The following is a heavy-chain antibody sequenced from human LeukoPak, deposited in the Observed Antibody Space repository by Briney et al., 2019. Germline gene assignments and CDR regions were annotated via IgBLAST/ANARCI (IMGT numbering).Heavy chain of an antibody. Sequence: NPSETLSLTCAVSVGSISRYYWSWIRQPAGKGLEWIGRIYTSGTTNYNPSLKSRVTMSVDTSKNQFSLNLNSVTAADTAVYYCARTSPRAATFDYWGQGTLVTVSS. CDR2: IYTSGTT. J-gene: IGHJ4*02. CDR1: VGSISRYY. CDR3: ARTSPRAATFDY. D-gene: IGHD2-15*01. V-gene: IGHV4-4*07.